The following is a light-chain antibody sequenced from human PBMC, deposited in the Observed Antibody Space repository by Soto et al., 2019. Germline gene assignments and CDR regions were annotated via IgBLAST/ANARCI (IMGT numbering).Light chain of an antibody. Sequence: RGPVTLAMAVGGSAPLSSRDSQSVSSNFLAWYQQKPGQAPRLLIYGASNRATGIPDRFSGSGSGTDFTLTISRLEPEDFAVYYCQQYDSSPRTFGQGTKVDIK. V-gene: IGKV3-20*01. CDR3: QQYDSSPRT. CDR2: GAS. CDR1: QSVSSNF. J-gene: IGKJ1*01.